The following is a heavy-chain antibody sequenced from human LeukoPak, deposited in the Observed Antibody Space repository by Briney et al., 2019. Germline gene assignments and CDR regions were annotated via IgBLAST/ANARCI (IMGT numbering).Heavy chain of an antibody. D-gene: IGHD1-7*01. CDR2: IYYSGNT. CDR1: GGSISSFY. J-gene: IGHJ3*02. V-gene: IGHV4-59*01. CDR3: ARDWITGTGDAFDM. Sequence: PSETLSLTCTVSGGSISSFYWSWLRQPPGKGLEWIGYIYYSGNTNYSPSLKSRVTMSVDTSKNQFSLKLSPVTAADTAVYYCARDWITGTGDAFDMWGQGAMVTVSS.